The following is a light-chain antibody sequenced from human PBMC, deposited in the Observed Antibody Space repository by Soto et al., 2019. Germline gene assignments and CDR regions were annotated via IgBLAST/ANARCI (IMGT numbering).Light chain of an antibody. CDR3: QLYGISPH. Sequence: IVLTQSPGTLSFSPCEIATLSWNTSQSRGSNFLAWYQHKPGQAPRLLIYASSNRATGIPDRFSGSASGTDFTLTINRLEPEDFAVYYCQLYGISPHFGQGTRLEIK. CDR2: ASS. J-gene: IGKJ5*01. CDR1: QSRGSNF. V-gene: IGKV3-20*01.